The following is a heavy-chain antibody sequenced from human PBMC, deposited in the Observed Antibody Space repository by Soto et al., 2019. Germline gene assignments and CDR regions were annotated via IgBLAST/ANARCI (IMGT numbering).Heavy chain of an antibody. CDR1: GFTFSSYG. V-gene: IGHV3-30*18. CDR2: ISHDGSNK. J-gene: IGHJ6*04. D-gene: IGHD6-6*01. CDR3: AKDPQPYRSSSPAER. Sequence: PWGSRRLSCAASGFTFSSYGMHWVRQDPGKGLEWVAIISHDGSNKFYADSVKGRFTISRDNSKSTLFLQMNSLRAEDTAVFYCAKDPQPYRSSSPAERWGKGNTVTVSS.